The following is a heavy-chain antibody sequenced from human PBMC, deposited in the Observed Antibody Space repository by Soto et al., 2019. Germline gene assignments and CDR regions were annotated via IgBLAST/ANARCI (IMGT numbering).Heavy chain of an antibody. CDR1: GFTCSSYW. D-gene: IGHD2-2*02. J-gene: IGHJ6*02. CDR3: AKDVAIDGMDV. Sequence: GVALRLSCAASGFTCSSYWMRWVRRAPGKGLEWVASISGSADSTYYADCGKGRFTMSRDNYKKTTYLQMNSLRAEDTAVYYCAKDVAIDGMDVWGQGTTVTVS. V-gene: IGHV3-23*01. CDR2: ISGSADST.